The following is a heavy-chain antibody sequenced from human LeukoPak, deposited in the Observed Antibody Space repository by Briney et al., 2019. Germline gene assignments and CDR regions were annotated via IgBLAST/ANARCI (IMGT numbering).Heavy chain of an antibody. D-gene: IGHD3-3*01. J-gene: IGHJ4*02. V-gene: IGHV3-21*01. CDR2: ISSSSSYI. CDR3: ARADTIFGVVIDY. Sequence: PGGSVRLSCAASGFTFSSYSMNWVRQAPGKGLEWVSSISSSSSYIYYADSVKGRFTISRDNAKNSLYLQMNSLRAEDTAVYYCARADTIFGVVIDYWGQGTLVTVS. CDR1: GFTFSSYS.